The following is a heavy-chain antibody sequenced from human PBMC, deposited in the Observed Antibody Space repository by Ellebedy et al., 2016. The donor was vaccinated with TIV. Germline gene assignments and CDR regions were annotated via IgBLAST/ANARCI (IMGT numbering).Heavy chain of an antibody. J-gene: IGHJ4*02. Sequence: AASVKVSCKASGYTFTDYYIHWVRQAPGQGLAWMGWINPNSGGTAYAQNFQCSVTITRDTSISTAYMELSRLRSDDTAVYFCASGGHGYSGYDYRPLEFWGQGTLVTVSS. V-gene: IGHV1-2*02. CDR3: ASGGHGYSGYDYRPLEF. CDR2: INPNSGGT. CDR1: GYTFTDYY. D-gene: IGHD5-12*01.